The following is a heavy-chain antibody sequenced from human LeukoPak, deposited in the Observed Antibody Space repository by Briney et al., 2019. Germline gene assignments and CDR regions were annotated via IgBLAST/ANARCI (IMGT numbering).Heavy chain of an antibody. D-gene: IGHD5-18*01. CDR3: ATGGIYSSNFDY. J-gene: IGHJ4*02. V-gene: IGHV5-51*01. CDR2: IYPGDSET. CDR1: GYTFIRFW. Sequence: GESLKISCKGSGYTFIRFWIGWVRQMPGKGLELMGIIYPGDSETRYSPSFQGPVTISVDKSISTAYLQWSSLKASDTAVYYCATGGIYSSNFDYWGQGTLVTVSS.